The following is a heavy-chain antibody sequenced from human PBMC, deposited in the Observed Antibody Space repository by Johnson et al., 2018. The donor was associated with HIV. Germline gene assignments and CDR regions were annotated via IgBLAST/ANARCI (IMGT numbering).Heavy chain of an antibody. Sequence: VQLVESGGGLVQPGGSLRLSCAASGFTVSRNYMNWVRQAPGKGLEWVSVIYSGGSTYYADSVKGRFTISRDNSKNTLYLQMNSLRAEDTAVYYCAREIIAARPSAFDIWGQGTMVTVSS. CDR1: GFTVSRNY. J-gene: IGHJ3*02. CDR2: IYSGGST. CDR3: AREIIAARPSAFDI. D-gene: IGHD6-6*01. V-gene: IGHV3-66*02.